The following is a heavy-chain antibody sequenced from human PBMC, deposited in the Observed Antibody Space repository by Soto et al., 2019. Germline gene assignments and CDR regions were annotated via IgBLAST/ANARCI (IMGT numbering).Heavy chain of an antibody. CDR3: ARDRRLITMVRGVSLWFDP. CDR2: INHSGST. CDR1: GGSFSGYY. V-gene: IGHV4-34*01. Sequence: SETLSLTCAVYGGSFSGYYWSWIRQPPGKGLEWTGEINHSGSTNYNPSLKSRVTISVDTSKNQFSLKLSSVTAADTAVYYCARDRRLITMVRGVSLWFDPWGQGTLVTSPQ. J-gene: IGHJ5*02. D-gene: IGHD3-10*01.